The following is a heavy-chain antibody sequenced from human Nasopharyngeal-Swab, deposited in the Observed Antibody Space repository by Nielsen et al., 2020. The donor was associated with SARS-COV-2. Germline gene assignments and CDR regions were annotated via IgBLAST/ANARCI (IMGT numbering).Heavy chain of an antibody. Sequence: GESLKISCAASGFTFSSYAMHWVRQAPGKGLEWVAVISYDGSNKYYADSVKGRFTISRDNSKNTLYLQMNSLRAEDTAVYYCAGDNSRGGSYAGVYYFDYWGQGTLVTVSS. V-gene: IGHV3-30-3*01. CDR1: GFTFSSYA. CDR3: AGDNSRGGSYAGVYYFDY. J-gene: IGHJ4*02. CDR2: ISYDGSNK. D-gene: IGHD1-26*01.